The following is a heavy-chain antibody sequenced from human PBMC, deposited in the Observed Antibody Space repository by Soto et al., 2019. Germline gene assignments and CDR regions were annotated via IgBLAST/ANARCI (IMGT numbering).Heavy chain of an antibody. V-gene: IGHV1-8*01. CDR3: ARERSAAGTGWFDP. D-gene: IGHD6-13*01. Sequence: GASVKVSCKASGYTFTSYDINWVRQATGQGLEWMGWMNPNSGNTAYAQKFQGRVTMTRSTSISTAYMELSSLRSEDTAVYYCARERSAAGTGWFDPWGQGTLVTVSS. CDR2: MNPNSGNT. J-gene: IGHJ5*02. CDR1: GYTFTSYD.